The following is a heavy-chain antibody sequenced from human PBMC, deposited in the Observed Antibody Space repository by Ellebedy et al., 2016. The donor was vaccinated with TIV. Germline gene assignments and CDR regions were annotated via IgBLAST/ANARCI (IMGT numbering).Heavy chain of an antibody. CDR1: GGSISSRSYY. Sequence: MPSETLSLTCTVSGGSISSRSYYWGWIRQPPGKGLEWIESIYYSGSTYYNPPLKSRVTISVDTSKNQFSLKLSSVTAADTAVYYCARDFFGWYQTRGWFDPWGQGTLVTVSS. CDR2: IYYSGST. CDR3: ARDFFGWYQTRGWFDP. D-gene: IGHD3-3*01. J-gene: IGHJ5*02. V-gene: IGHV4-39*07.